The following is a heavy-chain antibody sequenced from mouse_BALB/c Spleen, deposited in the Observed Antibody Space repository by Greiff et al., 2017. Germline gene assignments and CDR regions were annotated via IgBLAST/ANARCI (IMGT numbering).Heavy chain of an antibody. V-gene: IGHV5-6*02. CDR2: ISSGGSYT. CDR1: GFTFSSYG. CDR3: ARNYCFDY. J-gene: IGHJ2*01. Sequence: DVKLVESGGDLVKPGGSLKLSCAASGFTFSSYGMSWVRQTPDKRLEWVATISSGGSYTYYPDSVKGRFTISRDNAKNTLYLQMSSLKSEDTAMYYCARNYCFDYWGQGTTLTVSS.